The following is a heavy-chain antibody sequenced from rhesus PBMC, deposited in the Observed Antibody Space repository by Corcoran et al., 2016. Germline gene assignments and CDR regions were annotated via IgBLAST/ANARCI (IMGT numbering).Heavy chain of an antibody. Sequence: QVQLQESAPGLLKPSETLSLTCAVSGVSITSSDRWTWFRQPPGKGLDGVGNTAGNSGSTYYKPSLKSRVTISKDTSKSQFSLKLSSVTAADTAIYDCARHKYSGTAYALDSWGQGVIVTVSS. CDR1: GVSITSSDR. V-gene: IGHV4-65*02. J-gene: IGHJ6*01. D-gene: IGHD1-44*01. CDR3: ARHKYSGTAYALDS. CDR2: TAGNSGST.